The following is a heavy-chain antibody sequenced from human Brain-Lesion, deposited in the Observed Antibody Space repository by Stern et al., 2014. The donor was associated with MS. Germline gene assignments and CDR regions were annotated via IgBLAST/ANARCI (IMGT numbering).Heavy chain of an antibody. CDR2: VYYTGST. Sequence: QVQLQESGPGLVKPSETLSLTCTVSGGSITSSSYYWGWIRQPPGRGLEDIGTVYYTGSTFYDPSLKSRVTISVDTSKNPVALKLPSVTAADTAVYYCVRPDIMGTIWNWGQGTLVTVSS. V-gene: IGHV4-39*01. J-gene: IGHJ4*02. D-gene: IGHD1-26*01. CDR1: GGSITSSSYY. CDR3: VRPDIMGTIWN.